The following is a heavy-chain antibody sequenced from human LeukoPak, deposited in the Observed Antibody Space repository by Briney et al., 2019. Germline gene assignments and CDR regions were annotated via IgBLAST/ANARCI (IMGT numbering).Heavy chain of an antibody. CDR2: ISGSGGSL. V-gene: IGHV3-23*01. Sequence: PGGSLRLSCAASGFTFSTYAMNWVRQVPGKGLEWLSVISGSGGSLDDADSVKGRFTISRDNSKNTLYLQMNSLRAEDTAVYYCAKDSYSKGDYWGQGTLVTVSS. D-gene: IGHD4-11*01. J-gene: IGHJ4*02. CDR1: GFTFSTYA. CDR3: AKDSYSKGDY.